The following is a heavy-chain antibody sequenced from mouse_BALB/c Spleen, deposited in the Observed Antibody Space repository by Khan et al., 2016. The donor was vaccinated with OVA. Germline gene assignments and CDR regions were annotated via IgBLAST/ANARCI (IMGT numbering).Heavy chain of an antibody. Sequence: VQLKESGPGLVKPSQSLSLTCTVTGYSITSDYAWNWIRQFPGNKLEWMGYITYSGSTSYRPFLKSRISITRDTSKNQFFLQLNSVNTEDTATYYCAMGRTYWGQGTLVTVSA. CDR2: ITYSGST. V-gene: IGHV3-2*02. J-gene: IGHJ3*01. CDR3: AMGRTY. CDR1: GYSITSDYA. D-gene: IGHD4-1*01.